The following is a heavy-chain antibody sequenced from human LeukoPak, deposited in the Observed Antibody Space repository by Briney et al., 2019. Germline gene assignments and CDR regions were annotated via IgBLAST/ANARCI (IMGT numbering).Heavy chain of an antibody. D-gene: IGHD3-9*01. CDR2: INAGNGNT. CDR1: GYTFTSYA. CDR3: AGGYDILTGYYNFDY. Sequence: GASVKVSCKASGYTFTSYAMHWVRQAPGQRLEWMGWINAGNGNTKYSQKFQGRVTITRDTSASTAYMELSSLRSEGTAVYYCAGGYDILTGYYNFDYWGQGTLVTVSS. V-gene: IGHV1-3*01. J-gene: IGHJ4*02.